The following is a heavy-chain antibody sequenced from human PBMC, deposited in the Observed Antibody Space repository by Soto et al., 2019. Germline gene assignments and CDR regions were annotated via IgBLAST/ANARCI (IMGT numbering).Heavy chain of an antibody. D-gene: IGHD6-19*01. CDR2: VFNSGSS. J-gene: IGHJ4*02. CDR1: GASVTGFY. V-gene: IGHV4-59*02. Sequence: PSETLSLTCTVSGASVTGFYWSCIRQPPGKGLEWIVYVFNSGSSNYNHPIKSRVTISVETSKSQISLRLTSVTAADTAVYYCAIAPGLAVAHIHXWGQGTMVTVSX. CDR3: AIAPGLAVAHIHX.